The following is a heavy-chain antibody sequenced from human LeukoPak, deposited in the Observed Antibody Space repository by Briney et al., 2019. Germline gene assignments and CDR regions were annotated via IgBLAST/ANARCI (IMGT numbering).Heavy chain of an antibody. J-gene: IGHJ3*02. D-gene: IGHD3-10*01. V-gene: IGHV1-69*05. CDR3: ARMSVRGVIDGWAYPQHNAFDI. Sequence: ASVKVSCKASGGTLSSYAISWVRQAPGQGLEWMGGIIPIFGTANYAQKFQGRVTITTDESTSTAYMELSSLRSEDTAVYYCARMSVRGVIDGWAYPQHNAFDIWGQGTMVTVSS. CDR2: IIPIFGTA. CDR1: GGTLSSYA.